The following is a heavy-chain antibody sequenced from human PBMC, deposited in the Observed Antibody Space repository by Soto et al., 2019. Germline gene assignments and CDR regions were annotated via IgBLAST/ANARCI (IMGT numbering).Heavy chain of an antibody. Sequence: QVHLVKSGAEVKKPGASVKVSCKASGYTFSNYYVHWVRQAPGQGLEWMGLINPNGGSSTYAQKFQGRGTMTRDTSATTVYMELSSLRSEDSAVYYCARNLRYYDILAGLDYWGQGTLVSVSS. J-gene: IGHJ4*02. CDR2: INPNGGSS. CDR3: ARNLRYYDILAGLDY. D-gene: IGHD3-9*01. V-gene: IGHV1-46*01. CDR1: GYTFSNYY.